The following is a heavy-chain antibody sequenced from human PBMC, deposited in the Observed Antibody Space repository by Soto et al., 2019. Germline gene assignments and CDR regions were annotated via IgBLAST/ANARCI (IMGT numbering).Heavy chain of an antibody. J-gene: IGHJ4*02. CDR3: ARRDTSGFLRYFDN. CDR1: GGTFSSFINYP. CDR2: IVPNVGTV. Sequence: ASVKVSCKSSGGTFSSFINYPINWVRQAPGQGHEWMGGIVPNVGTVNYAQKFRGKVTITADKSTGTAYMELSSLRSEDTALYYCARRDTSGFLRYFDNWGQGTQVTVSS. D-gene: IGHD3-3*01. V-gene: IGHV1-69*06.